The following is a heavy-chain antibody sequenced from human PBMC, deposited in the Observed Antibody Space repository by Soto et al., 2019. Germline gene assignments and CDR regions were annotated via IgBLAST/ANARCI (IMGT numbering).Heavy chain of an antibody. V-gene: IGHV4-39*07. CDR2: IYYSGST. Sequence: TSETLSLTCTVSGGSISSSSYYWGWIRQPPGKGLEWIGCIYYSGSTYYNPSLKSRVTISVDTSKNQFSLKLSSVTAADTAVYYCARVVFRAAAFDYWGQGTLVTVSS. J-gene: IGHJ4*02. CDR3: ARVVFRAAAFDY. D-gene: IGHD6-13*01. CDR1: GGSISSSSYY.